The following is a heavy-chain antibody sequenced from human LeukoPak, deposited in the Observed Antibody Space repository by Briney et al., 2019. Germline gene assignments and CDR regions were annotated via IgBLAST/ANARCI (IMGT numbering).Heavy chain of an antibody. J-gene: IGHJ3*02. V-gene: IGHV4-34*01. CDR3: ARGRYYYDSSGYYHDAFDI. CDR2: INHSGST. D-gene: IGHD3-22*01. CDR1: GGSSSGYY. Sequence: PSETLSLTCAVYGGSSSGYYWSWIRQPPGKGLEWIGEINHSGSTNYNPSLKSRVTISVDTSKNQFSLKLSSVTAADTAVYYCARGRYYYDSSGYYHDAFDIWGQGTMVTVSS.